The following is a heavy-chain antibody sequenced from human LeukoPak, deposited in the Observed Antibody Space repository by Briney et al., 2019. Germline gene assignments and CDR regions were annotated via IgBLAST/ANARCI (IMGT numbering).Heavy chain of an antibody. Sequence: GGSLRLSYAASGFTFSSYAMSWVRQAPGKGLEWVSAISGSGGSTYYADSVKGRFTISRDNSKNTLYLQMNSLRAEDTAVYYCAKDPSGSMVRGVIIKAFDYWGQGTLVTVSS. CDR3: AKDPSGSMVRGVIIKAFDY. CDR2: ISGSGGST. D-gene: IGHD3-10*01. V-gene: IGHV3-23*01. J-gene: IGHJ4*02. CDR1: GFTFSSYA.